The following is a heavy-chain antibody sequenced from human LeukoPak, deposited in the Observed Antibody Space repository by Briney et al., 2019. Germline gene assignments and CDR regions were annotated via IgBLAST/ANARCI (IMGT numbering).Heavy chain of an antibody. Sequence: GASVKVSCKASGGTFSNYAISWVRQAPGQGLEWMGIINPSGGSTSYAQKFQGRVTMTRDMSTSTVYMELSSLRSEDTAVYYCARGFGASELAWFDPWGQGTLVTVSS. J-gene: IGHJ5*02. CDR3: ARGFGASELAWFDP. CDR2: INPSGGST. V-gene: IGHV1-46*01. CDR1: GGTFSNYA. D-gene: IGHD3-3*01.